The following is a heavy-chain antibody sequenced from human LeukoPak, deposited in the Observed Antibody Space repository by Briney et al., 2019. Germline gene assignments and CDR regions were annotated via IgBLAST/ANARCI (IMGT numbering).Heavy chain of an antibody. CDR3: AREKIAVAGRGFDY. D-gene: IGHD6-19*01. V-gene: IGHV3-48*03. CDR2: ISSSGSTI. J-gene: IGHJ4*02. Sequence: GGSLRLSCAASGFTFSSYEMNWVRQAPGKGLEWVSYISSSGSTIYYADSVKGRFTISRDNAKNSLYLQMNSLRAEDTAVYYCAREKIAVAGRGFDYWGQGTLVTVSS. CDR1: GFTFSSYE.